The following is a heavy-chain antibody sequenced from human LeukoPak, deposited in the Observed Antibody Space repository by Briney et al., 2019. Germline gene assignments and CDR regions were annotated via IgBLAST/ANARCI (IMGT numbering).Heavy chain of an antibody. Sequence: SETLSLTCTVSGGSISNFYWSWIRQPPMKGLEWIGYINYSGSTNYNPSLKSRVTMSLDTSKNQFSLKLSSVTAADTAVYYCARVFGDYAFDYWGQGTLVTVSS. CDR3: ARVFGDYAFDY. J-gene: IGHJ4*02. V-gene: IGHV4-59*08. CDR2: INYSGST. CDR1: GGSISNFY. D-gene: IGHD4-17*01.